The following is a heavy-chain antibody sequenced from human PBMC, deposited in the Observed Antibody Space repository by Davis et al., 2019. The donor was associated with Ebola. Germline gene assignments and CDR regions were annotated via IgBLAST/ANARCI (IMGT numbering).Heavy chain of an antibody. V-gene: IGHV4-59*08. CDR1: GDSISSYY. CDR3: ARHGTPVSNYYY. CDR2: IYYSGST. J-gene: IGHJ4*02. Sequence: SETLSLTCTVSGDSISSYYWSWIRQSPGRGLEWIGYIYYSGSTNYNPSLKSRVTISVDTSKNQFSLKLSSVTAADTAVYYCARHGTPVSNYYYWGQGTLVTVSS. D-gene: IGHD4-11*01.